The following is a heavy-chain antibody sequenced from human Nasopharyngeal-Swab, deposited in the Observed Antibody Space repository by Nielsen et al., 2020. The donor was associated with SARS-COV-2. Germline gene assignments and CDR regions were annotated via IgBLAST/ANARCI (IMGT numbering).Heavy chain of an antibody. V-gene: IGHV3-74*03. CDR3: TRDLSGPVDL. D-gene: IGHD1-26*01. Sequence: GESLKISCGSSGFRLSDYWMHWVRQVPGKGLEWVARVNEDGTTITYADSVEGRFTISRDYAKNTLFLRMRSLRDDDTAVYYCTRDLSGPVDLWGLGILVTVSS. CDR1: GFRLSDYW. J-gene: IGHJ4*01. CDR2: VNEDGTTI.